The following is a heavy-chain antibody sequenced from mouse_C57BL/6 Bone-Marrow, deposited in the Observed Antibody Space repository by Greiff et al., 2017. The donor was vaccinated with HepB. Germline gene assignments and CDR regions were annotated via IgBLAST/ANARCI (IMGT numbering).Heavy chain of an antibody. D-gene: IGHD1-1*01. Sequence: EVMLVESGGGLVKPGESLKLSCAASGFTFSDYGMHWVRQAPEKGLEWVAYISSGSSTIYYADTVKGRFTISRDNAKNTLFLQMTSLRSEDTAMYYCAKGLTTVVAKFDYWGQGTTLTVSS. J-gene: IGHJ2*01. CDR1: GFTFSDYG. CDR2: ISSGSSTI. CDR3: AKGLTTVVAKFDY. V-gene: IGHV5-17*01.